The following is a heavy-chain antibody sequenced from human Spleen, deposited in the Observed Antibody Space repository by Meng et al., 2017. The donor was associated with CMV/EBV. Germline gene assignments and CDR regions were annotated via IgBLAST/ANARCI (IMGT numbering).Heavy chain of an antibody. D-gene: IGHD4-23*01. V-gene: IGHV1-2*02. CDR1: GYTFTGYY. CDR2: INPNSGGT. Sequence: QVPLVQSGAEVRRPGASVKVSCKASGYTFTGYYMHWVRQAPGQGLEWMGWINPNSGGTNYAQKFQGRVTMTRDTSISTAYMELSRLRSDDTAVYYCARERTTVGVGVDYWGQGTLVTVSS. CDR3: ARERTTVGVGVDY. J-gene: IGHJ4*02.